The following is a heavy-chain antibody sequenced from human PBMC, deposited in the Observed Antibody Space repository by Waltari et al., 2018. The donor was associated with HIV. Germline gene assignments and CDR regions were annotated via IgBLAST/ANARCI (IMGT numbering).Heavy chain of an antibody. CDR2: NHHSGSA. Sequence: QARLEQSGPGLVKPSATLSLTCSVVGASVICYYYSWIRQSPGMGLEWIGYNHHSGSANSNPSLKNRVTISMDTSKNQVSLNLRSVSARDAAMYFCARGGATEAGLTMRAEYFQFWGQGTLVTVSS. CDR3: ARGGATEAGLTMRAEYFQF. CDR1: GASVICYY. V-gene: IGHV4-4*08. J-gene: IGHJ1*01. D-gene: IGHD6-19*01.